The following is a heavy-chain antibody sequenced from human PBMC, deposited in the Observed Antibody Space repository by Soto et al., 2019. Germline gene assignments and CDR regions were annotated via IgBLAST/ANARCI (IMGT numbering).Heavy chain of an antibody. V-gene: IGHV3-9*02. J-gene: IGHJ4*02. CDR2: IYWKSERI. Sequence: GGSLRLSCTTSGFPTNDRAMHWIRQAPGKGLEWVSGIYWKSERIDYADSVKGRFTISRDSAGISLYLQMNSLREEDTAVYYCVKDVAPGGLDYWGQGALVTVSS. CDR1: GFPTNDRA. CDR3: VKDVAPGGLDY. D-gene: IGHD2-15*01.